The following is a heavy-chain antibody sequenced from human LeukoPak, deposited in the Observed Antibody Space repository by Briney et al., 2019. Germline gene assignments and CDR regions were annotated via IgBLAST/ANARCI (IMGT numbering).Heavy chain of an antibody. V-gene: IGHV4-39*01. CDR3: ARQGVDYDILTGYYNGFWFDP. J-gene: IGHJ5*02. CDR1: GGSISSSSYY. Sequence: PSETLSLTCTVSGGSISSSSYYWGWIRQPPGKGLEWIGSIYYSGSTYYNPSLKSRVTISVDTSKNQFSLKLSSVTAADTAVYDCARQGVDYDILTGYYNGFWFDPWGQGTLVTVSS. CDR2: IYYSGST. D-gene: IGHD3-9*01.